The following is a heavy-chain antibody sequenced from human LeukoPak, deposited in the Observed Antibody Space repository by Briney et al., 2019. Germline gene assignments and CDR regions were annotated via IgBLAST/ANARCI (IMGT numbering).Heavy chain of an antibody. Sequence: GASVKVSCKASGYTFTSYDSNWVRQATGQGLEWMGWMNPNSGNTGYAQKFQGRVTMTRNTSISTAYTELSSLRSEDTAVYYCARYCSSTSCYPFPWGEGTLVTVSS. V-gene: IGHV1-8*01. J-gene: IGHJ5*02. D-gene: IGHD2-2*01. CDR3: ARYCSSTSCYPFP. CDR1: GYTFTSYD. CDR2: MNPNSGNT.